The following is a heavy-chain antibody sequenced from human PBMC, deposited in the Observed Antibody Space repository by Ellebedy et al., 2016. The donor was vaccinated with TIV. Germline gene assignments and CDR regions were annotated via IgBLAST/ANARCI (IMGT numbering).Heavy chain of an antibody. Sequence: MPSETLSLTCAVYGGSFSGHHWSWIRQPPGKGLEWIGEINHSGSTNYNPSLKSRVTISVDTSKNQFSLKLTSVTAADTAVYYCARTVGLAYDKSGLSFQHWGKGTLVTVSS. D-gene: IGHD3-22*01. CDR3: ARTVGLAYDKSGLSFQH. J-gene: IGHJ1*01. CDR2: INHSGST. CDR1: GGSFSGHH. V-gene: IGHV4-34*01.